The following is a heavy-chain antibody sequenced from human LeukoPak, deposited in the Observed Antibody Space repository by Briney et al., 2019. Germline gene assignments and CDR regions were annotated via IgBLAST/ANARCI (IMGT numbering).Heavy chain of an antibody. Sequence: PGGSLRLSCAAPGFTFSSYAMHWVRQAPGKGLEWVAVISYDGSNKYYADSVKGRFTISRDNSKNTLYLQMNSLRAEDTAVYYCARIYGSGSYYPFDYWGQGTLVTVSS. J-gene: IGHJ4*02. CDR2: ISYDGSNK. CDR3: ARIYGSGSYYPFDY. D-gene: IGHD3-10*01. V-gene: IGHV3-30-3*01. CDR1: GFTFSSYA.